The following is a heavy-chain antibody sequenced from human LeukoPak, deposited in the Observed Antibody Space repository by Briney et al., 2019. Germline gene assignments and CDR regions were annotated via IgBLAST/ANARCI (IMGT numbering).Heavy chain of an antibody. CDR3: ASRPYGSGSFDY. Sequence: GGSLRLSCAASGFTFSSYSMEWVRQAPGKGLEWVSSISSSSSYIYYADSVKGRFTISRDNAKNSLYLQMNSLRAEDTAVYYCASRPYGSGSFDYWGQGTLVTVSS. CDR1: GFTFSSYS. J-gene: IGHJ4*02. CDR2: ISSSSSYI. V-gene: IGHV3-21*01. D-gene: IGHD3-10*01.